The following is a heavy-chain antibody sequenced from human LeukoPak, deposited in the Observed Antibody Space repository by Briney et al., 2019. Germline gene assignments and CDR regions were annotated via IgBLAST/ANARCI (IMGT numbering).Heavy chain of an antibody. Sequence: GGSLRLSCAASGFTFSSYWMSWVRQAPGKGLEWVAKIKQDGSEKYYVDSVKGRFTISRDNAKNSLYLRMNSLRAEDTAVYYCAKERGKITMVRGVPDYWGQGTLVTVSS. J-gene: IGHJ4*02. D-gene: IGHD3-10*01. V-gene: IGHV3-7*05. CDR2: IKQDGSEK. CDR1: GFTFSSYW. CDR3: AKERGKITMVRGVPDY.